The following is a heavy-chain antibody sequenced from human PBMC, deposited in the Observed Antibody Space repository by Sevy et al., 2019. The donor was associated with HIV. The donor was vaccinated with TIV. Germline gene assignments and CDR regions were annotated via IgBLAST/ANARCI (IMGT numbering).Heavy chain of an antibody. Sequence: GGFLRLSCAASGFTFSSYGMHWVRQAPGKGLEWVVVISYDGSNKYYSDSVKGRFTISRDNSKNTLYLQMNSLRAEDTAVYYCAKARGYCSSTSCSPWYYGMDVWGQGTTVTVSS. J-gene: IGHJ6*02. CDR2: ISYDGSNK. D-gene: IGHD2-2*01. CDR1: GFTFSSYG. V-gene: IGHV3-30*18. CDR3: AKARGYCSSTSCSPWYYGMDV.